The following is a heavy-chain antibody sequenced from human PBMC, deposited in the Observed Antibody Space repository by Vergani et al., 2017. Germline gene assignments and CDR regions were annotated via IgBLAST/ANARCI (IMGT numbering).Heavy chain of an antibody. CDR2: IRSKNDGGTA. D-gene: IGHD2-8*02. CDR1: GITFKNAW. J-gene: IGHJ4*02. V-gene: IGHV3-15*01. Sequence: EVQVVESGGGLIKPGGSLRLFCVVSGITFKNAWINWVRQAPGKGLEWIGRIRSKNDGGTADYAAPLKGRFTISRDDSKDSAFLLVNNLKTEDTAVYFCCTDYHDYWGQGTLVTVSS. CDR3: CTDYHDY.